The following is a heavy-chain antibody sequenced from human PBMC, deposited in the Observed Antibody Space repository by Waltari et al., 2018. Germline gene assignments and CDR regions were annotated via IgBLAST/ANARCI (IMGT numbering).Heavy chain of an antibody. CDR2: INTNSGKP. Sequence: QVHLVQSGSELRQPGASVRVSCKASGYTFTNYGINWIRQAPGKGLEWIGWINTNSGKPTYAQAFTGRFVFSLDTSVTTTYLHISNLKVEDSAIYYCARHHSPDSSSSLHWGQGTLVTVSS. V-gene: IGHV7-4-1*02. D-gene: IGHD6-6*01. CDR1: GYTFTNYG. J-gene: IGHJ4*02. CDR3: ARHHSPDSSSSLH.